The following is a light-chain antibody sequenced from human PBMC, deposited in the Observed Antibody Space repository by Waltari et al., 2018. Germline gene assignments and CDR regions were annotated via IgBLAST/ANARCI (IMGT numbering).Light chain of an antibody. CDR1: QDIADY. CDR3: QQDDDLPVT. CDR2: DAS. Sequence: DIQMTQSPSSLSASVGDRVTITCHASQDIADYLNWYQQKPGKAPKLLIYDASHLETGVPSRFSGSGSGTKFTFTISSLQPEDIATYYCQQDDDLPVTFGGGTKVEIK. J-gene: IGKJ4*01. V-gene: IGKV1-33*01.